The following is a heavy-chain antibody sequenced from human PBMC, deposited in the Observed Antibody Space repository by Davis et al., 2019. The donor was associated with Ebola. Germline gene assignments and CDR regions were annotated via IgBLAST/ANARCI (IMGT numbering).Heavy chain of an antibody. Sequence: AASVNVSCKASRYTFTNYYMHWVRQAPGQGLEWRGMINPNDGRTIYAQKFQGRVTVTRDTSTTTVYMDLSSLRSEDTALYYCTTPGGQDSGYDVFDIWGQGTMVTVSS. J-gene: IGHJ3*02. D-gene: IGHD5-12*01. CDR1: RYTFTNYY. CDR3: TTPGGQDSGYDVFDI. V-gene: IGHV1-46*03. CDR2: INPNDGRT.